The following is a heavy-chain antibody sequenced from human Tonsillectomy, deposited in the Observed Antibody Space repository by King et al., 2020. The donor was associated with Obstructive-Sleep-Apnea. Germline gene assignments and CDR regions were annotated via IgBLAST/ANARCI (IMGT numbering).Heavy chain of an antibody. CDR3: ARHIRGYFGGNWFDP. Sequence: QLQESGPGPVKPSETLSLTCTVSGDSVSSHYCAWIRQPPGKGLEWIGYIYGSGSTNYNPSLRNRVTISLDTSKNQFSLQLRSVTVADTAVYYCARHIRGYFGGNWFDPWGQGTLVTVSS. CDR1: GDSVSSHY. D-gene: IGHD3-10*01. CDR2: IYGSGST. J-gene: IGHJ5*02. V-gene: IGHV4-59*08.